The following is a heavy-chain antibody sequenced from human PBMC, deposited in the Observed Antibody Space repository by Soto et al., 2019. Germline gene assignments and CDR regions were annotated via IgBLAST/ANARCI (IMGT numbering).Heavy chain of an antibody. Sequence: QVQLQESGPGLVKPSQTLSLTCTVSGGSISSGGYYWSWIRQHPGKGLEWIGYIYYNGDTYYNPSLKSRVSRSIDTSKNPFSLRLTSVTAADTAVYYCARSHRDNWGSPDYFDYWGQGTLVTVSS. CDR3: ARSHRDNWGSPDYFDY. D-gene: IGHD7-27*01. J-gene: IGHJ4*02. V-gene: IGHV4-31*03. CDR1: GGSISSGGYY. CDR2: IYYNGDT.